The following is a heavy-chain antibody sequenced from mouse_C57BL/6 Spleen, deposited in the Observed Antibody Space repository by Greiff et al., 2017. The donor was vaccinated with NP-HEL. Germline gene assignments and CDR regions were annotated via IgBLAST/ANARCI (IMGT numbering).Heavy chain of an antibody. Sequence: EVQLQQSGPGLVKPSQSLSLTCSVTGYSITSGYYWNWIRQFPGNKLEWMGYISYDGSNNYNPSLKNRISITRDTSTNQFFLKLNSVTTEDTATYYCARDRGYDYDDAMDYWGQGTSVTVSS. CDR3: ARDRGYDYDDAMDY. CDR2: ISYDGSN. V-gene: IGHV3-6*01. J-gene: IGHJ4*01. D-gene: IGHD2-4*01. CDR1: GYSITSGYY.